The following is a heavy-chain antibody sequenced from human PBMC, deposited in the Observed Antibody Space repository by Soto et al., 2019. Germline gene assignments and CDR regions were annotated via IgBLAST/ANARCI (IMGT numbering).Heavy chain of an antibody. CDR3: ARGRYYGLDV. Sequence: EVQLVESGGGLIQPGGSLRLSCAASDFTVSTSYMNWVRQAPGKGLECVSIIYSGGSTYYADSVKGRFTISRDSSKNTLYLQMNNLRAEDTAVYFCARGRYYGLDVWGQGTTVTVSS. CDR2: IYSGGST. D-gene: IGHD2-15*01. CDR1: DFTVSTSY. J-gene: IGHJ6*02. V-gene: IGHV3-53*01.